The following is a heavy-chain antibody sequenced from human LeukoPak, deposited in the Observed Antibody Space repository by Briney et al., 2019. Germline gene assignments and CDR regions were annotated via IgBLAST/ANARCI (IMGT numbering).Heavy chain of an antibody. V-gene: IGHV3-21*01. D-gene: IGHD3-22*01. J-gene: IGHJ4*02. CDR3: ARGVGNYRYYFDS. Sequence: GGSLRLSCAASGFTFSSYAMNWIRQPPGKGLEWVASVSSSGAYIYYADLVEGRFTISRDNAKNSLILQMNSLRAEDTAVYYYARGVGNYRYYFDSWGQGTLVTVSS. CDR1: GFTFSSYA. CDR2: VSSSGAYI.